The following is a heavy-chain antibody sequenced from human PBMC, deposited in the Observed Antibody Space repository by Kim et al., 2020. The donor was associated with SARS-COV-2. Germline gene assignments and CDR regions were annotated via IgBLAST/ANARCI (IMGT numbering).Heavy chain of an antibody. V-gene: IGHV4-34*01. Sequence: SETLSLTCAVYGGSFSGYYWSWIRQPPGKGLEWIGEINHSGSTNYNPSLKSRVTISVDTSKNQFSLKLSSVTAADTAVYYCARGGGAAAAPSDYWGQGTLVTVSS. D-gene: IGHD6-13*01. CDR1: GGSFSGYY. J-gene: IGHJ4*02. CDR2: INHSGST. CDR3: ARGGGAAAAPSDY.